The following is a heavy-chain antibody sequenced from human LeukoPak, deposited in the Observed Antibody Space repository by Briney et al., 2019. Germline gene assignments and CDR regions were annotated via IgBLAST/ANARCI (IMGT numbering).Heavy chain of an antibody. CDR3: ARVGVVPAAIPDGFDI. CDR1: GFTVSSNY. D-gene: IGHD2-2*01. V-gene: IGHV3-53*01. J-gene: IGHJ3*02. Sequence: GGSLRLSCAAAGFTVSSNYMSWVRQAPGKGLEWVSVIYSGGSTYYADSVKGRFTISRDNSKNTLYLQMNSLTAEDTAVYYCARVGVVPAAIPDGFDIWGQGTMVTVSS. CDR2: IYSGGST.